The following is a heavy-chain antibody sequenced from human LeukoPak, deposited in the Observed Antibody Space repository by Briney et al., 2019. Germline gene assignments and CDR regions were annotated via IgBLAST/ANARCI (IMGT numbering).Heavy chain of an antibody. V-gene: IGHV4-34*01. J-gene: IGHJ4*02. CDR1: GGSFSGYY. Sequence: PSETLSLTCAVYGGSFSGYYWSWIRQPPGKGLEWIGSIYHSGSTYYNPSLKSRVTISVDTSKNQFSLKLSSVTAADTAVYYCARRYYYDSTWGQGTLVTVSS. CDR2: IYHSGST. D-gene: IGHD3-22*01. CDR3: ARRYYYDST.